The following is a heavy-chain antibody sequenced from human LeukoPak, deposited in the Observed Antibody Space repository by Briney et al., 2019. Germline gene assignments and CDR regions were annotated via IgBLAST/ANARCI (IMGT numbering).Heavy chain of an antibody. CDR1: GFTFSSYA. CDR2: ISGSGGST. D-gene: IGHD2-2*01. Sequence: GGSLRLSCAASGFTFSSYAMSWARQAPGKGLEWVSAISGSGGSTYYADSVKGRFTISRDNSKNTLYLQMNSLRAEDTAVYYCAKDPEKDIVVVPAANDAFDIWGQGTMVTVSS. CDR3: AKDPEKDIVVVPAANDAFDI. V-gene: IGHV3-23*01. J-gene: IGHJ3*02.